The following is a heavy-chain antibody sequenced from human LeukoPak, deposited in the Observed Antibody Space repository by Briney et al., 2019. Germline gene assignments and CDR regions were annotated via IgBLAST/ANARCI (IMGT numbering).Heavy chain of an antibody. CDR3: AKPGTYYYDSSGYYFED. Sequence: GGSLRLSCAASGFTFSSYAMSWVRQAPGKGLEWVSAISGSGGSTYYADSVKGRFTISRNNSKNTLYLQMNSLRAEDTAVYYCAKPGTYYYDSSGYYFEDWGQGTLVTVSS. V-gene: IGHV3-23*01. J-gene: IGHJ4*02. D-gene: IGHD3-22*01. CDR1: GFTFSSYA. CDR2: ISGSGGST.